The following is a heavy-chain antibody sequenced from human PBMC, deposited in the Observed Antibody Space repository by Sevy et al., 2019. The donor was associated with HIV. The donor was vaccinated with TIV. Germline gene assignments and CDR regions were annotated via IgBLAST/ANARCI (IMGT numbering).Heavy chain of an antibody. CDR3: ARVWGGSGSDAFDI. V-gene: IGHV1-18*01. CDR1: GYTFTSYG. Sequence: ASVKVSCKASGYTFTSYGISWVRQAPGQGLEWMGWISAYNGNTNYAQKLQGRVTMTTDKSTSTAYMELRSLRSDDTAVYYCARVWGGSGSDAFDIWGQGTMVTVSS. D-gene: IGHD3-10*01. CDR2: ISAYNGNT. J-gene: IGHJ3*02.